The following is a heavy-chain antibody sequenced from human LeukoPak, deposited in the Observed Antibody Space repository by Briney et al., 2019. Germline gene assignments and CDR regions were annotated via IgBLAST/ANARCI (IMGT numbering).Heavy chain of an antibody. V-gene: IGHV3-23*01. CDR2: ISGSGGST. Sequence: GGSLRLSCAASGFTFSSYAMSWVRQAPGKGLEWVSAISGSGGSTYYADSAKGRFTISRDNSKNTLYLQMNSLRAEDTAVYYCAKDEEWELLPFDYWGQGTLVTVSS. J-gene: IGHJ4*02. D-gene: IGHD1-26*01. CDR1: GFTFSSYA. CDR3: AKDEEWELLPFDY.